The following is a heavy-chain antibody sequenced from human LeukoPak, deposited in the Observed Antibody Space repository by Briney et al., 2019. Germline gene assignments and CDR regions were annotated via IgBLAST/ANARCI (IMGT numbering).Heavy chain of an antibody. CDR2: INSGGTT. D-gene: IGHD5-12*01. CDR1: GLTVRTNH. CDR3: ARADNGFDQ. J-gene: IGHJ4*02. V-gene: IGHV3-53*01. Sequence: PGGSLRLSCPASGLTVRTNHMSWGRQAPGEGLEWVSLINSGGTTYNSDAVKGRVPLSTDNSKNTLFLQMNSLRAEDTAVYYCARADNGFDQWGQGTLVTVSS.